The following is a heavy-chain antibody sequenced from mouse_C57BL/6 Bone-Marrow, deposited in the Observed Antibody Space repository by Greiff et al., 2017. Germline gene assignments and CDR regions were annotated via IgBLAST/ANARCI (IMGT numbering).Heavy chain of an antibody. CDR3: ATTGFDY. D-gene: IGHD4-1*02. V-gene: IGHV1-69*01. J-gene: IGHJ2*01. Sequence: QVQLQQPGAELVMPGASVKLSCKASGYTFTSYWMHWVKQRPGQGLEWIGEFDPSDSYTNYNQKFKGKSTLTVDKSSSTAYMQLSSLTSEDSAVYYCATTGFDYWGQGTTLTVSS. CDR1: GYTFTSYW. CDR2: FDPSDSYT.